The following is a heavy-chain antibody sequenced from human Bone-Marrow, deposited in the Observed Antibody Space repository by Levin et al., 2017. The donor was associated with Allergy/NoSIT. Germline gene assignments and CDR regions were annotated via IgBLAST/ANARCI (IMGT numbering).Heavy chain of an antibody. V-gene: IGHV1-69*04. J-gene: IGHJ1*01. Sequence: KISCKASGHTLSSHTVSWVRLAPGHGLEWMGRVIPVLGVAVYAQTFEGRLTLTADTSAGAYTMELSSLRSDDTALYYCARDDANFGRQLLHWGQGTLVVVSS. CDR1: GHTLSSHT. CDR3: ARDDANFGRQLLH. D-gene: IGHD2-2*01. CDR2: VIPVLGVA.